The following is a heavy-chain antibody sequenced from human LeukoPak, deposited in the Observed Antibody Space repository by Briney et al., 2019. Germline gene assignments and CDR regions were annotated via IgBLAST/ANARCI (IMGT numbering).Heavy chain of an antibody. D-gene: IGHD4-17*01. Sequence: HTGGSLRLSCAASGFTFSSYAMNWVRQAPGKGLEWVSAIANSGRNKYYADSVKGRFTISRDNSKNTLYLQMNSLRVEDTAIYYCAKSTESYCDSRWDYWGQATLVTASS. V-gene: IGHV3-23*01. CDR2: IANSGRNK. CDR3: AKSTESYCDSRWDY. J-gene: IGHJ4*02. CDR1: GFTFSSYA.